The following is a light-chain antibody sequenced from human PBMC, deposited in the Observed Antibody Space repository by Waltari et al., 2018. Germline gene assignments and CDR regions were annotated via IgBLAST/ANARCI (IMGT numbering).Light chain of an antibody. CDR3: SSYTRRNTVI. CDR2: DVS. Sequence: QSALAPPASVSGSPGQSITIPGTGTDRDMGAYNAVAWYQQHPGIAPKLLLYDVSDRPSGVSDRFSGSKSGKTASLTISGLQPEDAADYYCSSYTRRNTVIFGGGTKLTVV. CDR1: DRDMGAYNA. J-gene: IGLJ2*01. V-gene: IGLV2-14*03.